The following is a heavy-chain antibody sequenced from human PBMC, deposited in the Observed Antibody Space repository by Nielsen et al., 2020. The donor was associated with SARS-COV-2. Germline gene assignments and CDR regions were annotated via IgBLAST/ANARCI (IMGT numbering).Heavy chain of an antibody. V-gene: IGHV1-18*01. Sequence: ASVKVSCKASGYTFNSYGLSWVRQAPGQGLEWMGWISPYYGNTNYAQKLQGRVTMTTDTSTSTAYMELRSLRSDDTAVYYCARDLRSSGWGFDYWGQGTLVTVSS. J-gene: IGHJ4*02. CDR1: GYTFNSYG. CDR2: ISPYYGNT. D-gene: IGHD6-19*01. CDR3: ARDLRSSGWGFDY.